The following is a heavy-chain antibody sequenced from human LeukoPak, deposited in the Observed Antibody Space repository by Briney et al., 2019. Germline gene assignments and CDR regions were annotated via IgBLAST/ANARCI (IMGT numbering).Heavy chain of an antibody. Sequence: SETLSLTCTVSGGSISSYYWSWIRQPPGKGLEWLGYIYYSGSTNYNPSLKSRVTISVDKSKNQFSLKLSSVTAADTAVYYCARGAGIAAAGDAFDIWGQGTMVTVSS. V-gene: IGHV4-59*12. J-gene: IGHJ3*02. D-gene: IGHD6-13*01. CDR1: GGSISSYY. CDR2: IYYSGST. CDR3: ARGAGIAAAGDAFDI.